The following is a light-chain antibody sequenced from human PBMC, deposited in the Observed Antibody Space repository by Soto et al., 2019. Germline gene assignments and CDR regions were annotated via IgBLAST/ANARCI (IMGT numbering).Light chain of an antibody. CDR1: SSDVGGYNY. J-gene: IGLJ3*02. Sequence: QSALTQPASVSGSPGQSITISCTGTSSDVGGYNYVSWYQQHPGKAPKLMIYDVSNRPSGVSNRFSGSKSGNTASLTISGLQAEDEAHYYCSSSTSSSTCVFGGGTKLAVI. CDR3: SSSTSSSTCV. V-gene: IGLV2-14*01. CDR2: DVS.